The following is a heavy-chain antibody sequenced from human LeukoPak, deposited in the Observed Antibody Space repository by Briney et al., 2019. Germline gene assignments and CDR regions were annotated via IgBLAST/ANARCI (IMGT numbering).Heavy chain of an antibody. D-gene: IGHD3-10*01. J-gene: IGHJ4*02. CDR1: GGSFSGYY. CDR3: ARESGSGSYYY. V-gene: IGHV4-59*01. CDR2: IYYSGST. Sequence: SETLSLTCAVYGGSFSGYYWSWIRQPPGKGLEWIGYIYYSGSTNYNPSLKSRVTISVDTSKNQFSLKLSSVTAADTAVYYCARESGSGSYYYWGQGTLVTVSS.